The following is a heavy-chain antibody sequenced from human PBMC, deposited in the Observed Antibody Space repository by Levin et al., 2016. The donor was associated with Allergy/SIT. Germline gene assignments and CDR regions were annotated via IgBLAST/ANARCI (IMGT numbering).Heavy chain of an antibody. V-gene: IGHV4-61*08. J-gene: IGHJ2*01. CDR2: IDDSGNT. D-gene: IGHD1-14*01. Sequence: SETLSLTCTVSGVSISSGGYYWTWIRQHPGKGLEWIGNIDDSGNTYYNPSLKSRLTISLDTSNNQFSLKLSSVTAADTAVYYCARVGRPYTASRSREYAWYFDLWGRGTLVTVSS. CDR3: ARVGRPYTASRSREYAWYFDL. CDR1: GVSISSGGYY.